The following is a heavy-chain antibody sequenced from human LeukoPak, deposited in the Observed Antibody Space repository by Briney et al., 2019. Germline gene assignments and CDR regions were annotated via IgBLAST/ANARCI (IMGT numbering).Heavy chain of an antibody. D-gene: IGHD1-26*01. CDR1: GFTFSSYG. CDR2: ISHDGSNK. V-gene: IGHV3-30*18. J-gene: IGHJ6*02. CDR3: AKDAEAHERSGSFLGYYYYYGMDV. Sequence: QSGGSLRLSCAASGFTFSSYGMHWVRQAPGKGLEWVAVISHDGSNKYYADSVKGRFTISRDNSKNTLYLQMNSLRAEDTAVYYCAKDAEAHERSGSFLGYYYYYGMDVWGQGTTVTVSS.